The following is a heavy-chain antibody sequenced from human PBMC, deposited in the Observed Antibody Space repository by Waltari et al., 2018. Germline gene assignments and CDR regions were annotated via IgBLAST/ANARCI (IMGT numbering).Heavy chain of an antibody. D-gene: IGHD6-13*01. CDR1: GYSISSGYY. Sequence: QVQLQESGPGLVKPSETLSLTCAVSGYSISSGYYWGWIRQPPGKGLEWIGSIYHSGTTYSNPSLKSRVTISVATSKNQFSLKLSSVTAADTAVYYCARVPYSSSWQGVYYYYYMDVWGKGTTVTVSS. J-gene: IGHJ6*03. CDR2: IYHSGTT. V-gene: IGHV4-38-2*01. CDR3: ARVPYSSSWQGVYYYYYMDV.